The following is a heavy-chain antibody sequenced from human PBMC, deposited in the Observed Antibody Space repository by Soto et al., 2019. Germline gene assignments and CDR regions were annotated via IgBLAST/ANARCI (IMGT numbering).Heavy chain of an antibody. CDR1: GYTFTSYD. J-gene: IGHJ5*02. CDR3: ARDDCISTSCYGWFHP. D-gene: IGHD2-2*01. V-gene: IGHV1-8*01. Sequence: ASVKVSCKASGYTFTSYDINWVRQATGQGLEWMGWMNPNSGNTGYAQKFQGRVTMTRDTSMSTAYMELSSLRSDDMAVYYCARDDCISTSCYGWFHPWGQGTLVTVSS. CDR2: MNPNSGNT.